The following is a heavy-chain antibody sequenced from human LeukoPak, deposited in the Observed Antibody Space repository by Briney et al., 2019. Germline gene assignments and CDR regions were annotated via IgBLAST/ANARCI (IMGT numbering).Heavy chain of an antibody. CDR1: GFTVSSNH. V-gene: IGHV3-53*01. CDR3: ARGPMVRGVSYYYYYYMDV. CDR2: IYSGGST. D-gene: IGHD3-10*01. J-gene: IGHJ6*03. Sequence: PGGSLRLSCAASGFTVSSNHMSWVRQAPGKGLEWVSVIYSGGSTYYADSVKGRFTISRDNSKNTLYLQMNSLRAEDTAVYYCARGPMVRGVSYYYYYYMDVWGKGTTVTISS.